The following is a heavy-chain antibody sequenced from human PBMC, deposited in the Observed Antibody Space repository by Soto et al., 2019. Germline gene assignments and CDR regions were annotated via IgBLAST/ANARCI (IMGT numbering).Heavy chain of an antibody. CDR3: ARDEAPYYDFWSGNSRNGYYGMDV. J-gene: IGHJ6*02. CDR2: IYYSGGT. Sequence: QVQLQESGPGLVKPSQTLSLTCTVSGGSISSGAYYWSWIRQHPGKGLEWIGYIYYSGGTYYNPSLKSRVTISVDTSKNQFSLKLDSLTVADTAVYYCARDEAPYYDFWSGNSRNGYYGMDVWGQGTTVTVSS. V-gene: IGHV4-31*03. CDR1: GGSISSGAYY. D-gene: IGHD3-3*01.